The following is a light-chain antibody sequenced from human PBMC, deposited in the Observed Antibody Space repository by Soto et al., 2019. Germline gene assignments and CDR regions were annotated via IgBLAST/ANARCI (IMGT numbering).Light chain of an antibody. CDR2: DAS. J-gene: IGKJ2*01. V-gene: IGKV1-33*01. CDR1: QDISNY. Sequence: DIQMTQSPSSLSASVGDRVTITCQASQDISNYLNWYQQKPGKAPKLLIYDASNLETGDPSRFSGSGSGTDFTFTISSLQAEDIATYYCQQYDNLPPYTFGQGTKLEIK. CDR3: QQYDNLPPYT.